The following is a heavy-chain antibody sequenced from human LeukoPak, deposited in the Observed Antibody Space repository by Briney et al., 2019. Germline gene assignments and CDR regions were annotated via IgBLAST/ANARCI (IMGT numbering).Heavy chain of an antibody. CDR2: ISDDGRNK. CDR3: AKDRETTASGTFDF. J-gene: IGHJ4*02. V-gene: IGHV3-30*18. D-gene: IGHD6-13*01. Sequence: PGRSLRLSCAASGFTFNNYGMRYVRQAPGKGLEWVAVISDDGRNKNYADSVKGRFTISRDSSNNTLYLQMNSLRAEDTGVYFCAKDRETTASGTFDFRGQGTLVTVSS. CDR1: GFTFNNYG.